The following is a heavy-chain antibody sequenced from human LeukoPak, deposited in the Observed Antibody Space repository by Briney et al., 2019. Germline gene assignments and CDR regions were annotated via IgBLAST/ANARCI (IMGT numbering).Heavy chain of an antibody. CDR1: GGSISSHY. Sequence: SETLSLTCTVSGGSISSHYWSWIRQPPGKGLEWIAYIYHTGSTNYNPSLKSRVTISVDTSKNQFSLKLSSVTAADTAVYYCARSALVGATRHDALDIWGQGTMVTVSS. CDR2: IYHTGST. D-gene: IGHD1-26*01. J-gene: IGHJ3*02. CDR3: ARSALVGATRHDALDI. V-gene: IGHV4-59*11.